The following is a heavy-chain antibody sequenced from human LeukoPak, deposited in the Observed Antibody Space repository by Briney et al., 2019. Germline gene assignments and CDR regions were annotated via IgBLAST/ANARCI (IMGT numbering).Heavy chain of an antibody. J-gene: IGHJ4*02. CDR3: ARQGGYCSSTNCYTDY. CDR1: GYNFITYW. D-gene: IGHD2-2*02. CDR2: IYPGDSDT. Sequence: GESLKISCRGSGYNFITYWIGWVRQMPGKGLEWMGIIYPGDSDTRYSPSFQGQVTISADKSVDTAYLQWSSLKASDTALYYCARQGGYCSSTNCYTDYWGQGTLVTVSS. V-gene: IGHV5-51*01.